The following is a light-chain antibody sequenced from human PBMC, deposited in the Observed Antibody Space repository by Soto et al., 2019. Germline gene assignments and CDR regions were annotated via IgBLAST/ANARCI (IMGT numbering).Light chain of an antibody. CDR1: QSINRW. V-gene: IGKV1-5*01. Sequence: DIQMTQSPSTLSASVGDRVTITCRASQSINRWLAWYQQKPGKAPNLLIYDASRLESGVPSRFSGSGSGTDFTLSISSLQPGDFATYYCQQSYNTPRTFGQGTKVEI. CDR2: DAS. CDR3: QQSYNTPRT. J-gene: IGKJ1*01.